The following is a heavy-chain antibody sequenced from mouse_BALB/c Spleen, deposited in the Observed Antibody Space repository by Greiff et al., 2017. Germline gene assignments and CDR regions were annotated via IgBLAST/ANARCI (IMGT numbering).Heavy chain of an antibody. CDR2: IYPGNSDT. CDR3: TRDYYGSSPPYFDY. J-gene: IGHJ2*01. CDR1: GYTFTSYW. V-gene: IGHV1-5*01. Sequence: VQLKESGTVLARPGASVKMSCKASGYTFTSYWMHWVKQRPGQGLEWIGAIYPGNSDTSYNQKFKGKAKLTAVTSTSTAYMELSSLTNEDSAVYYCTRDYYGSSPPYFDYWGQGTTLTVSS. D-gene: IGHD1-1*01.